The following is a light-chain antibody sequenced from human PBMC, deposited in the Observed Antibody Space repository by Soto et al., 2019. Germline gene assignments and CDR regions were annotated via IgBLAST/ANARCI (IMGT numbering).Light chain of an antibody. J-gene: IGLJ3*02. CDR3: ETWDSNTHV. CDR2: LEGSGSY. CDR1: SGHSSYI. Sequence: QSVLTQPPSASASLGSSVKLTCTLSSGHSSYIIAWHQQQPGKAPRYLMKLEGSGSYNKGSGVPDRFSGSSSGADRYLTISNLQFEDEADYYCETWDSNTHVFGGGTKLTVL. V-gene: IGLV4-60*02.